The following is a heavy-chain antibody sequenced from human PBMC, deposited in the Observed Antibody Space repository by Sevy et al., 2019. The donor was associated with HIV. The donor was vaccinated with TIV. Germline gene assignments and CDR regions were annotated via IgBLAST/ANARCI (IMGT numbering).Heavy chain of an antibody. J-gene: IGHJ1*01. CDR2: IYHSGTT. CDR1: GGSISSSNW. Sequence: SETLSLTCAVSGGSISSSNWWSWVRQPPGRGLEWIGEIYHSGTTNYNPSLKSRVTISLDKSKNPFSLKLSSVTAADTAVYYCARLTGGVDSGFQHWGQGTLVTVSS. D-gene: IGHD3-16*01. V-gene: IGHV4-4*02. CDR3: ARLTGGVDSGFQH.